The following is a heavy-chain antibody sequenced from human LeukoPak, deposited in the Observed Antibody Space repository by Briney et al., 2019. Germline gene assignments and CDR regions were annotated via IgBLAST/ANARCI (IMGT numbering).Heavy chain of an antibody. D-gene: IGHD6-13*01. J-gene: IGHJ4*02. CDR2: IIHIFGTA. CDR3: AREIAAAGTFYLSYFDY. V-gene: IGHV1-69*06. Sequence: SVKVPCKASGGTFSSYAINWVRQAPGQGLEYMGRIIHIFGTANYAQKFQGRVTITAEKSTSTAYMELSSLRSEDTAVYYCAREIAAAGTFYLSYFDYWGQGTLVTVSS. CDR1: GGTFSSYA.